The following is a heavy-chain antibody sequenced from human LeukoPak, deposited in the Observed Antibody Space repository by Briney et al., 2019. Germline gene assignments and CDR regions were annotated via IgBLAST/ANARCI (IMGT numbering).Heavy chain of an antibody. V-gene: IGHV3-11*03. CDR2: ISSSGSHT. D-gene: IGHD5-24*01. J-gene: IGHJ3*01. Sequence: GGSLRLSCAASGFTSSDYYMTWIRQAPGKGLEWISYISSSGSHTTYADSVEGRFTISRDNSKNTLSLQMNSLRVEDTAMYFCAKDIQLSTWGLGTMVTVSS. CDR1: GFTSSDYY. CDR3: AKDIQLST.